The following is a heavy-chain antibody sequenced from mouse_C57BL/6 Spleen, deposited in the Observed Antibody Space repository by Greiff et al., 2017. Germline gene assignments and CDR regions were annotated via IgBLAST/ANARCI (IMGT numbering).Heavy chain of an antibody. CDR3: ARSRLDYAMDY. D-gene: IGHD3-2*02. J-gene: IGHJ4*01. V-gene: IGHV1-64*01. Sequence: QVQLQQPAAEPVKPGASVMLACKASGYTVTCHWLHWVKRRPGQGLSRIGMIHPNSGSTNYNEKCKGKATLAVDTSSSTAYMQLSSLTSEDCAVYYCARSRLDYAMDYWGQGTSVTVTA. CDR2: IHPNSGST. CDR1: GYTVTCHW.